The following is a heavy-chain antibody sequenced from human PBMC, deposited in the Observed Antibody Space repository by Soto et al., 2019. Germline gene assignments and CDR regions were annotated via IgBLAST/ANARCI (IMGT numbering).Heavy chain of an antibody. D-gene: IGHD3-22*01. Sequence: ASVKVSCKASGYTFTSYGISWVRQAPGQGLEWMGWISAYNGNTDYAQKLQGRVTVTRDTSTSTAYMELRSLRSDDTAVYYCARDDYYYDSSGYYYGSDYWGQGTLVTVSS. CDR2: ISAYNGNT. CDR1: GYTFTSYG. J-gene: IGHJ4*02. CDR3: ARDDYYYDSSGYYYGSDY. V-gene: IGHV1-18*01.